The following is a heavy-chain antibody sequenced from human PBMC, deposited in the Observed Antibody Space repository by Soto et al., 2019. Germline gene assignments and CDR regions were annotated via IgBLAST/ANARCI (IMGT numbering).Heavy chain of an antibody. CDR2: ISWNSGSI. D-gene: IGHD5-12*01. CDR3: AKGSGPKGWLQSYYFDY. Sequence: EVQLVESGGGLVQPGRSLRLSCAASGFTFDDYAMHWVRQAPGKGLEWVSGISWNSGSIGYADSVKGRFTISRDNAKNSLYLQMNSLRAEDTALYYCAKGSGPKGWLQSYYFDYWGQGTLVTVSS. CDR1: GFTFDDYA. V-gene: IGHV3-9*01. J-gene: IGHJ4*02.